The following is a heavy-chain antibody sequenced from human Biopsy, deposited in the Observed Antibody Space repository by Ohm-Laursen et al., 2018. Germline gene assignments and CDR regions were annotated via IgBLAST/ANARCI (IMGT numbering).Heavy chain of an antibody. J-gene: IGHJ6*02. CDR3: VKDIRRYFYGMDV. V-gene: IGHV3-9*01. Sequence: SLRLSCAVSDFTFDDYAMSWVRQRPGKGLEWVSGITWNSGHIAYADSVKGRFTISRDNAKNVLWLQMNSLRVDDTAMYYCVKDIRRYFYGMDVWGQGTTVTVS. CDR1: DFTFDDYA. CDR2: ITWNSGHI. D-gene: IGHD3-10*01.